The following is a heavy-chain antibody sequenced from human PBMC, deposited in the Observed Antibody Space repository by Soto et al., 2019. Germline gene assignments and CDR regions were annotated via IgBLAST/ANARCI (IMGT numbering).Heavy chain of an antibody. J-gene: IGHJ6*02. CDR1: GFTFSSYW. CDR2: INSDGSST. CDR3: ARDQTYDFWSGYSSGMDV. V-gene: IGHV3-74*01. D-gene: IGHD3-3*01. Sequence: GGSLRLSCAASGFTFSSYWMHWVRQAPGKGLVWVSRINSDGSSTSYADSVKGRFTISRDNAKNTLYLQMNSLRAEDTAVYYCARDQTYDFWSGYSSGMDVWGQGTTVTVSS.